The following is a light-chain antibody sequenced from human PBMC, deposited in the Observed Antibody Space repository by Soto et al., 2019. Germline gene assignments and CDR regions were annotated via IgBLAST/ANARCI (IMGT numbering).Light chain of an antibody. CDR2: DAS. CDR1: QSVNNF. J-gene: IGKJ4*01. V-gene: IGKV3-20*01. CDR3: QQYDTSPPT. Sequence: EVVLTHSPAXLXXSXXXXXXXXSMASQSVNNFLAWYQQKPGQTPRLLIYDASKRATGIPGRFSGSGSGTDFTLTISRLEPEDFAVYFCQQYDTSPPTFGGGTKVEIK.